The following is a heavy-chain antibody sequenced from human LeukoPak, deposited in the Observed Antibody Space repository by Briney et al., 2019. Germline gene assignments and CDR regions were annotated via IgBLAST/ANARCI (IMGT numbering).Heavy chain of an antibody. Sequence: PGGSLRLSCSASGFTFSDYVMTWVRQAPGKGLEWVSAISGSGGSTHYADSVKGRFTISRDNSKSTLYLQMNSLRAEDTAVYYCAKKGLRSAAGTDYWGQGTLVTVSS. CDR3: AKKGLRSAAGTDY. CDR1: GFTFSDYV. D-gene: IGHD6-13*01. CDR2: ISGSGGST. J-gene: IGHJ4*02. V-gene: IGHV3-23*01.